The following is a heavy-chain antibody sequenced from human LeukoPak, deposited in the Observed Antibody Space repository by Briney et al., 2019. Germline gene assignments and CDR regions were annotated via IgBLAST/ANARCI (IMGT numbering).Heavy chain of an antibody. Sequence: ASVKVSCKASGYTFTSYGISWVRQAPGQGLEWMGWISAYTGNTNYAQKLQGRVTMTTDTSTSTAYMELRSLRSDDTAVYYCARRRVNYYGSGSHIDYWGQGTLVTVSS. J-gene: IGHJ4*02. V-gene: IGHV1-18*01. CDR2: ISAYTGNT. CDR1: GYTFTSYG. D-gene: IGHD3-10*01. CDR3: ARRRVNYYGSGSHIDY.